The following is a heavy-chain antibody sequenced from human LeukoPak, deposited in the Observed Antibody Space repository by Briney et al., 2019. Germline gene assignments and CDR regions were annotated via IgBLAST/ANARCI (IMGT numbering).Heavy chain of an antibody. V-gene: IGHV4-4*02. CDR3: ARAGDDYYGSGSYYNPLDY. CDR1: GGSISSSNW. D-gene: IGHD3-10*01. J-gene: IGHJ4*02. Sequence: SETLSLTCAVSGGSISSSNWWSWVRQPPGKGLEWIGENYHSGRTNYNPSLKSRVTISVDKSKNQFSLKLSSVTAADTAVYYCARAGDDYYGSGSYYNPLDYWGQGTLVTVSS. CDR2: NYHSGRT.